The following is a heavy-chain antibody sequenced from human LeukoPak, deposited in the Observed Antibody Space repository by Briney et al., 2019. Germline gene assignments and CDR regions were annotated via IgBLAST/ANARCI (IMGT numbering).Heavy chain of an antibody. J-gene: IGHJ2*01. CDR3: AGIGLNWYFDL. CDR2: INHSGST. V-gene: IGHV4-34*01. Sequence: PSETLSLTCAVYGGSFSGYYWSWIRQPPGKGLEWIGEINHSGSTNYNPSLKSRVTISVDTSKNQFSLKLSSVTAADTAVYYCAGIGLNWYFDLWGRGTLVTVSS. CDR1: GGSFSGYY.